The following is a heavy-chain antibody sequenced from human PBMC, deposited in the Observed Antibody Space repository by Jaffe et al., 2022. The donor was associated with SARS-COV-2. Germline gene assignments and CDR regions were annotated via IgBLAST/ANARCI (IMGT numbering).Heavy chain of an antibody. D-gene: IGHD3-3*01. J-gene: IGHJ5*02. CDR2: IRGDGGTT. V-gene: IGHV3-43*02. CDR3: ARAVPRTTTFGVISTNWFDP. CDR1: GFTFNDFA. Sequence: EVQLVESGGGVVQPGGSLRLSCAASGFTFNDFAMHWVRQAPGKGLEWVSLIRGDGGTTYYADSVRGRFTISRDNSKNSLYLQMNSLRTDDTAFYYCARAVPRTTTFGVISTNWFDPWGQGTLVTVSS.